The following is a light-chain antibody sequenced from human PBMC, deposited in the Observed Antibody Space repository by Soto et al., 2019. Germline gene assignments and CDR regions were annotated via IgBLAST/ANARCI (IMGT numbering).Light chain of an antibody. V-gene: IGKV3-15*01. CDR3: QQYNNWPLYT. CDR2: DAS. CDR1: QSVGGN. J-gene: IGKJ2*01. Sequence: EIVMTQSPATLSVSPGERATLSCRASQSVGGNLAWYQQRPGRAPRLFSYDASTRATDIPARFSGSGSGTEFTLTISSLQSEDFALYYCQQYNNWPLYTFGQGTKLEIK.